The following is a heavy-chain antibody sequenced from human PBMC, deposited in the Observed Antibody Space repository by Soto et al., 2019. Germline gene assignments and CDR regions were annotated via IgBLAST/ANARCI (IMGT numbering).Heavy chain of an antibody. Sequence: ASVKVSCKASGYTFTSYDINWVRQATGQGLEWMGWMNPNSGNTGYAQKFQGRVTMTRNTSISTAYMELSSLRSEDTAVYYCARQNYDFWSGPYYYYYMDVWGKGTTVTVSS. D-gene: IGHD3-3*01. CDR2: MNPNSGNT. CDR3: ARQNYDFWSGPYYYYYMDV. J-gene: IGHJ6*03. CDR1: GYTFTSYD. V-gene: IGHV1-8*01.